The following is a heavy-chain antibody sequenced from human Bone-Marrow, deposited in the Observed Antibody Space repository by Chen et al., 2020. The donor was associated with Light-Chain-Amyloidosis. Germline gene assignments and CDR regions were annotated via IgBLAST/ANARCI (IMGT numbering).Heavy chain of an antibody. Sequence: EVQLVESGGGLLQRGGSLRLSCAASGFAFSRYAMSWVRQAPGKGLEWVSTISGSGGSRYYGDSVKGRLTISRDNSKNALFLQMNSLRAEDTAVYYCTTDGDQMTTVVTCFDYWGQGTLVTVSS. V-gene: IGHV3-23*04. CDR2: ISGSGGSR. D-gene: IGHD4-17*01. J-gene: IGHJ4*02. CDR1: GFAFSRYA. CDR3: TTDGDQMTTVVTCFDY.